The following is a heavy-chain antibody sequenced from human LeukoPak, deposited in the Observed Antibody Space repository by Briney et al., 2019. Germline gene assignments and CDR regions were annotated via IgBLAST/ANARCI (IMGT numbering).Heavy chain of an antibody. V-gene: IGHV3-30*18. CDR1: GFTFSSYG. CDR3: AKWPWIQLWGYFDY. Sequence: PGGSLRLSCAASGFTFSSYGMHWVRQAPGKGLEWVAVISYDGSNKYYADSVKGRFTISRDNSKNTLYLQMNSLRAEDTAVYYCAKWPWIQLWGYFDYWGQGTLVTVSS. CDR2: ISYDGSNK. D-gene: IGHD5-18*01. J-gene: IGHJ4*02.